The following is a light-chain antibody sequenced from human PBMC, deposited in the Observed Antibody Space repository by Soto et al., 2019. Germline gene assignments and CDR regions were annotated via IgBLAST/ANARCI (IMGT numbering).Light chain of an antibody. V-gene: IGKV3D-20*01. Sequence: EIVLTQSPATLPLSPGERATLSCRASQSVSSSYLAWYQQKPGLAPRLLIYDASSRATGIPDRFSGSGSGTNFSTPISSRVPEEYAVLYCCQYGSTPPMTFGQGTQLEIK. CDR2: DAS. J-gene: IGKJ5*01. CDR3: CQYGSTPPMT. CDR1: QSVSSSY.